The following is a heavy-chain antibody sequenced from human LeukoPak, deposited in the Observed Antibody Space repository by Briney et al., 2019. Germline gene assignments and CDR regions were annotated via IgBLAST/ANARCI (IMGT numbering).Heavy chain of an antibody. CDR2: IIPILGIA. J-gene: IGHJ4*02. CDR3: ARDLLLSGGNQDY. Sequence: SVKVSCKASRGTFSSYAISWVRQAPGQGLEWMGRIIPILGIANYAQKFQGRVTITADKSTSTAYMELSSLRSEDTAVYYRARDLLLSGGNQDYWGQGTLVTVSS. CDR1: RGTFSSYA. D-gene: IGHD2-15*01. V-gene: IGHV1-69*04.